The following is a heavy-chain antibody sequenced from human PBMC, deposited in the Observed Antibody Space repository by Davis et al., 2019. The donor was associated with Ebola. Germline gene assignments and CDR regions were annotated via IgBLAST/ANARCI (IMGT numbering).Heavy chain of an antibody. CDR1: GYTFTSYG. Sequence: AASVKVSCKASGYTFTSYGISWVRQAPGQGLEWMGWFSAYNGNTNYAQKLQGRVTMTTDTSTSTAYMELRSLRSDDTAVYYCARVVVAGTRDYWGQGTLVTVSS. CDR3: ARVVVAGTRDY. J-gene: IGHJ4*02. D-gene: IGHD6-19*01. CDR2: FSAYNGNT. V-gene: IGHV1-18*01.